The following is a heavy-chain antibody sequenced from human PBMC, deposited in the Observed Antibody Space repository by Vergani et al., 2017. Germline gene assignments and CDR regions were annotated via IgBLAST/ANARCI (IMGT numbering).Heavy chain of an antibody. D-gene: IGHD3-22*01. CDR3: ARMVYYYDSSGYSDIDY. J-gene: IGHJ4*02. Sequence: QVTLKESGPVLVKPTETLTLTCTVSGFSLSTARMGVSWIRQPPGKALEWLAHIFSNDEKSYSTSLKSRLTISKDTSKSQVVLTMTNMDPVDTATYYCARMVYYYDSSGYSDIDYWGQGTLVTVSS. CDR1: GFSLSTARMG. CDR2: IFSNDEK. V-gene: IGHV2-26*01.